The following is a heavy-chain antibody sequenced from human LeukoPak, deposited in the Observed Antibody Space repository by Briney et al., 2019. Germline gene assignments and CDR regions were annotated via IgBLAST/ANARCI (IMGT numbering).Heavy chain of an antibody. CDR3: AKGRIVGATTGAFDI. Sequence: GGSLRLSCAASGFTFDDYAMHWVRQAPGKGLEWVSGISWNSGSIGYADSVKGRFTISRDNAKNSLYLQMNSPRAEDMALYYCAKGRIVGATTGAFDIWGQGTMVTVSS. D-gene: IGHD1-26*01. CDR1: GFTFDDYA. J-gene: IGHJ3*02. V-gene: IGHV3-9*03. CDR2: ISWNSGSI.